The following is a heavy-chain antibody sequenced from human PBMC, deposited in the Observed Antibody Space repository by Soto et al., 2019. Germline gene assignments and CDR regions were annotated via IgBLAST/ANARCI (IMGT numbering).Heavy chain of an antibody. CDR2: IDPSDSYT. D-gene: IGHD1-26*01. J-gene: IGHJ6*02. CDR1: GYSFTSYW. CDR3: ARPSGNYKNYYYYYGMDV. V-gene: IGHV5-10-1*01. Sequence: PGESLKISCQDSGYSFTSYWISWVRQMPGKGLEWMGRIDPSDSYTNYNPSFKSHVTISADKSISNANLQWSSLEASDTSTFFCARPSGNYKNYYYYYGMDVWGQGTTVTVSS.